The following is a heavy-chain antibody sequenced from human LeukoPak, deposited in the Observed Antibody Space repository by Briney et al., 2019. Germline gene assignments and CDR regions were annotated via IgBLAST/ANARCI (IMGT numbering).Heavy chain of an antibody. Sequence: GGSLRLSCAASGFTFSNYWMHWVRQAPGKGLVWVSRINSDGINASYADSVKGRFTISRDNAKNTLNLQMNSLRAEDTAVYYCARDLGQYYDTSDNWFDPWGQGALVTVSS. V-gene: IGHV3-74*01. CDR1: GFTFSNYW. CDR2: INSDGINA. CDR3: ARDLGQYYDTSDNWFDP. D-gene: IGHD3-22*01. J-gene: IGHJ5*02.